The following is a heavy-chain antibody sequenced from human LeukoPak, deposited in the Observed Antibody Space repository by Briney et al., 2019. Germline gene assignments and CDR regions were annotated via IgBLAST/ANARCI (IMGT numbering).Heavy chain of an antibody. CDR3: AKDQHYYYYYYMDV. Sequence: GGSLRLSCAASGFTVSSNYMSWVRQAPGKGLEWVSAISGSGGSTYYADSVKGRFTISRDNSKNTLYLQMNSLRAEDTAVYYCAKDQHYYYYYYMDVWGKGTTVTVSS. CDR1: GFTVSSNY. J-gene: IGHJ6*03. CDR2: ISGSGGST. V-gene: IGHV3-23*01.